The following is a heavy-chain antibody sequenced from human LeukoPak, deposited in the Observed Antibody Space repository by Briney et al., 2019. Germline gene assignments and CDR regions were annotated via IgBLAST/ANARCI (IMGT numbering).Heavy chain of an antibody. D-gene: IGHD6-19*01. CDR3: ARAGDHGWYYFDY. CDR1: GYTFTSYG. J-gene: IGHJ4*02. Sequence: ASVKVSCKASGYTFTSYGISWVRQAPGQGLEWMGWISAYNGNTNYAQKLQGRVTMTRDMSTSTVYMELSSLRSEDTAVYYCARAGDHGWYYFDYWGQGTLVTVSS. V-gene: IGHV1-18*01. CDR2: ISAYNGNT.